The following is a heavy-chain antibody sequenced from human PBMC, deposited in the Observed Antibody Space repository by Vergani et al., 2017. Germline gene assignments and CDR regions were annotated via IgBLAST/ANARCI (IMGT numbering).Heavy chain of an antibody. CDR1: GGSVSSGSYY. CDR2: IYYSGST. V-gene: IGHV4-61*01. D-gene: IGHD2-15*01. J-gene: IGHJ3*02. Sequence: QVQLQESGPGLVKPSETLSLTCTVSGGSVSSGSYYWSWIRQPPGKGLEWIGYIYYSGSTNYNPSLKSRVTISVDTSKNQFSLKLSSVTAADTAVYYCARVGLYCSGGSCYYDAFDIWGQGTMVTVSS. CDR3: ARVGLYCSGGSCYYDAFDI.